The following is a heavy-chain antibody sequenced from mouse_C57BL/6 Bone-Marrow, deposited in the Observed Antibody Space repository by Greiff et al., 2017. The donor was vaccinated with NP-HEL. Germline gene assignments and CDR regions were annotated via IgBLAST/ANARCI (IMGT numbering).Heavy chain of an antibody. D-gene: IGHD1-1*01. CDR2: ISSGSSTI. Sequence: EVNVVESGGGLVKPGGSLKLSCAASGFTFSDYGMHWVRQAPEKGLEWVAYISSGSSTIYYADTVKGRFTISRDNAKNTLFLQMTSLRSEDTAMYYCARGMGDYGGWYFDVWGTGTTVTVSS. J-gene: IGHJ1*03. V-gene: IGHV5-17*01. CDR3: ARGMGDYGGWYFDV. CDR1: GFTFSDYG.